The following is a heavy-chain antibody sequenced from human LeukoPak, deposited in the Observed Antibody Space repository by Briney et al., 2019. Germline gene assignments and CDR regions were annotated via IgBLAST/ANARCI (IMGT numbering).Heavy chain of an antibody. CDR3: AREVRSAWASFGP. D-gene: IGHD1-26*01. J-gene: IGHJ5*02. CDR2: INPNSGGT. V-gene: IGHV1-2*02. Sequence: GASVKVSCKASGYTFTGYYMHWVRQAPGQGLEWMGWINPNSGGTNYAQKFQGRVTMTRDTSISTAYMELSRLRSDDTAVYYCAREVRSAWASFGPWGQGTLVTVSS. CDR1: GYTFTGYY.